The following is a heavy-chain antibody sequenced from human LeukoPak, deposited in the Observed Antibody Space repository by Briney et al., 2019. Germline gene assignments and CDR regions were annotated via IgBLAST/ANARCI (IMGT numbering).Heavy chain of an antibody. V-gene: IGHV3-7*01. J-gene: IGHJ4*02. D-gene: IGHD2-2*01. CDR2: IKQDGSGT. Sequence: GGSLRLSCAASGFAFGNYWMNWVRQAPGKGLEWVANIKQDGSGTYYVDSVKGRFTISRDNAKNSLYLQMNSLRAEDTALYYCCSTNSFSYWGQGTLVTVSS. CDR3: CSTNSFSY. CDR1: GFAFGNYW.